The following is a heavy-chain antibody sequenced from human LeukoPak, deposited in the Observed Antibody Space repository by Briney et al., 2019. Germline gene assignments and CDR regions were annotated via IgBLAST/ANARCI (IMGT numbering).Heavy chain of an antibody. CDR1: GFTFSSYG. Sequence: GGSLRLSCAASGFTFSSYGMHWVRQAPGKGLEWVAVIWYDGSNKYYADSVKGRFTISRDNSKNTLYLQMNSLRAEDTAVYYCARVQGPRGKGIFDYWGQGTLVTVSS. V-gene: IGHV3-33*01. J-gene: IGHJ4*02. CDR3: ARVQGPRGKGIFDY. CDR2: IWYDGSNK.